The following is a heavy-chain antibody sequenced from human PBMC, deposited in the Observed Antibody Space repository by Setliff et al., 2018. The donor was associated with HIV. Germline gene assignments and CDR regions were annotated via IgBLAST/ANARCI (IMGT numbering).Heavy chain of an antibody. Sequence: PSETLSLTCTVSGGSIMSDGYYWNWIRQHPGKGLEWIGYIYNRGHTYYNPSLKSRVTTSVDTSQNQFSLKLSSVTVADTAIYYCAGSPSYRSSWEYYFDYWGQGILVTVS. CDR2: IYNRGHT. D-gene: IGHD6-13*01. J-gene: IGHJ4*02. CDR3: AGSPSYRSSWEYYFDY. CDR1: GGSIMSDGYY. V-gene: IGHV4-31*03.